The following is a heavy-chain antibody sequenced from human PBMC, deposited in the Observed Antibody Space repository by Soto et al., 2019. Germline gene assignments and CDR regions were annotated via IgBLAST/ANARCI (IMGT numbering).Heavy chain of an antibody. CDR2: ISSSGSTI. J-gene: IGHJ6*02. CDR1: GFTFSDYY. Sequence: QVQLVESGGGLVKPGGSLRLSCAASGFTFSDYYMSWIRQAPGKGLEWVSYISSSGSTIYYADSVKGRFTISRDNAKNSLYLQMNSLRAEDTAVYYCASPYYDFWSGYLDYYYGMDVWGQGTTVTVSS. CDR3: ASPYYDFWSGYLDYYYGMDV. D-gene: IGHD3-3*01. V-gene: IGHV3-11*01.